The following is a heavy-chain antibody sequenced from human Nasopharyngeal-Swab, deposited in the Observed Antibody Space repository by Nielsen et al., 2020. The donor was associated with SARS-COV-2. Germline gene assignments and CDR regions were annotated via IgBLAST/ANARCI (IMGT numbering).Heavy chain of an antibody. CDR2: IYHSGRT. CDR3: ARDQGIAVPIGWFDP. V-gene: IGHV4-38-2*02. Sequence: WIRQPPGKGLEWIGSIYHSGRTNYNPSLKSRVSISVDTSKNQVSLKLNSLTAADSAVYYCARDQGIAVPIGWFDPWGQGTLVTVSS. D-gene: IGHD6-19*01. J-gene: IGHJ5*02.